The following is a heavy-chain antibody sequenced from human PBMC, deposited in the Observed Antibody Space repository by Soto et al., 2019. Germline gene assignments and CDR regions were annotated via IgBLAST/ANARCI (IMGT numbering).Heavy chain of an antibody. V-gene: IGHV4-30-2*01. D-gene: IGHD3-3*01. CDR3: ASLRFLEWPTPYYYGTDV. J-gene: IGHJ6*02. CDR2: IYHSGST. CDR1: GGSISSGGYS. Sequence: PSETLSLTCAVSGGSISSGGYSWSWIRQPPGKGLEWIGYIYHSGSTYYNPSLKSRVTISVDRSKDQFSLKLSSVTAADTAVYYCASLRFLEWPTPYYYGTDVWGQGTTVTGSS.